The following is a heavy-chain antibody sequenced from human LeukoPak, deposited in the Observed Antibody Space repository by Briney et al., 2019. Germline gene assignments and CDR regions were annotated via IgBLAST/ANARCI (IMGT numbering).Heavy chain of an antibody. CDR1: GGSISRYY. V-gene: IGHV4-59*01. D-gene: IGHD6-6*01. CDR3: ARGKGIAARLFDY. J-gene: IGHJ4*02. Sequence: SETLSLTCTVSGGSISRYYWSWIRQPPGKGLEWIGYIYYSGSTNYNPSLKSRVTISVDTSKNQFSLKLSSVTAADTAVYYCARGKGIAARLFDYWGQGTLVTVSS. CDR2: IYYSGST.